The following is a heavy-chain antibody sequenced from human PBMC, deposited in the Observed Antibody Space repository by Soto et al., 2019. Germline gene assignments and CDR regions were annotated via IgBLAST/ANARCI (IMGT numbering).Heavy chain of an antibody. CDR3: ARDSGDAALDDYYYYGMDV. V-gene: IGHV3-33*01. D-gene: IGHD2-21*02. CDR1: GFTFSSYG. CDR2: IWYDGGNK. Sequence: GGSLILSCAASGFTFSSYGMHGVRQAPGKGLEWVAVIWYDGGNKYYADSVKGRFTISRDNSKNTLYLQMNSLRAEDTAVYYCARDSGDAALDDYYYYGMDVWGQGTTVTVSS. J-gene: IGHJ6*02.